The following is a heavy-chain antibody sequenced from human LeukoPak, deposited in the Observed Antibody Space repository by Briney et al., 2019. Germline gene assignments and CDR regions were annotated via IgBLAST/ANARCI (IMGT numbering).Heavy chain of an antibody. CDR1: GGSFSGYY. D-gene: IGHD3-3*01. J-gene: IGHJ4*02. V-gene: IGHV4-34*01. Sequence: SETLSLTCAVYGGSFSGYYWSWIRQPPGKGLEWIGEINHSGSTNYNPSLKSRVTISVDTSKNQFSLKLSPVTAADTAVYYCARSVTIFGVVTPFGYWGQGTLVTVSS. CDR2: INHSGST. CDR3: ARSVTIFGVVTPFGY.